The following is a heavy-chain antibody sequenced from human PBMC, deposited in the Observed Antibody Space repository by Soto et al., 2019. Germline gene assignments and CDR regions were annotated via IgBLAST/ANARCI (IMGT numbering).Heavy chain of an antibody. CDR3: ANSLIGWIQIVSMDV. CDR1: GFTFSSYG. Sequence: GGSLRLSCAASGFTFSSYGMHWVRQAPGKGLEWVAVISYDGSNKYYADSVKGRFTISRDNSKNTLYLQMNSLRAEDTAVYYCANSLIGWIQIVSMDVWGQGTTVTVSS. J-gene: IGHJ6*02. V-gene: IGHV3-30*18. CDR2: ISYDGSNK. D-gene: IGHD5-18*01.